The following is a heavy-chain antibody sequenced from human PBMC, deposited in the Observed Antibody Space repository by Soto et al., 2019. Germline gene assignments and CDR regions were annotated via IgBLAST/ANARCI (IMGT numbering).Heavy chain of an antibody. Sequence: ASVKVSCKASGYTFTSYGISWVRQAPGQGLEWMGWISAYNGNTNYAQKLQGRVTMTTDTSTSTAYMELRSLRSDDTAVYYCAREWFSYYYYGMDVWGQGTRVTVSS. CDR2: ISAYNGNT. D-gene: IGHD3-10*01. J-gene: IGHJ6*02. CDR3: AREWFSYYYYGMDV. V-gene: IGHV1-18*04. CDR1: GYTFTSYG.